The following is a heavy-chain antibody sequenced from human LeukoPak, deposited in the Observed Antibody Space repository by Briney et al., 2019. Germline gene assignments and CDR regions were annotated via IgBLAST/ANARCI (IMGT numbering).Heavy chain of an antibody. Sequence: SQTLSLTCVISGDSLSSSGDAWNWIRQSPSGRLEWLGRTYQRSKWSSDYALSVRSRITVDPDTSKNQFSLQLYSVTPEDTAVYYCARGRASAFDYWDQGTLVTVSS. CDR2: TYQRSKWSS. D-gene: IGHD6-13*01. CDR3: ARGRASAFDY. V-gene: IGHV6-1*01. CDR1: GDSLSSSGDA. J-gene: IGHJ4*02.